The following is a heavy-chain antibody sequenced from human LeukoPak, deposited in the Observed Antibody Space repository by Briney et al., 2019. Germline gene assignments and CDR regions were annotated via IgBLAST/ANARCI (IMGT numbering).Heavy chain of an antibody. Sequence: SQTLSLTCVISGDSLSSSGDAWNWIRQSPSGRLEWLGRTYQRSKWSSDYALSVRSRITVDPDTSKNQFSLQLYSVTPEDTAVYYCARGRASAFDYWDQGTLVTVSS. CDR2: TYQRSKWSS. D-gene: IGHD6-13*01. CDR3: ARGRASAFDY. V-gene: IGHV6-1*01. CDR1: GDSLSSSGDA. J-gene: IGHJ4*02.